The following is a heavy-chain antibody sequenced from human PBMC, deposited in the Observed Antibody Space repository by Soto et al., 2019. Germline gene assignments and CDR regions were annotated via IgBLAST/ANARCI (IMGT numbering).Heavy chain of an antibody. D-gene: IGHD3-22*01. J-gene: IGHJ4*02. CDR1: GFTFSSYG. Sequence: GSLVLACAASGFTFSSYGMHWVRQAPGKGLEWVAVISYDGSNKYYADSVKGRFTISRDNSKNTLYLQMNSLRAGDTAVYYCAKDVPLSYYDSSGYPDYWGQGTLVTVYS. CDR2: ISYDGSNK. CDR3: AKDVPLSYYDSSGYPDY. V-gene: IGHV3-30*18.